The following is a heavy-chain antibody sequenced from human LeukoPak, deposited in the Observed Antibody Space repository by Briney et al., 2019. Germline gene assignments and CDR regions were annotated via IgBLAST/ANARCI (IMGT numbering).Heavy chain of an antibody. CDR3: ARGRDGLDY. CDR1: GFTFSSYA. Sequence: PRGSLRLSCAASGFTFSSYAMHWVRQAPGKGLEWVAVISYDGSNKYYADSVKGRFTISRDNSKNTLYLQMNSLRAEDTAVYYCARGRDGLDYWGQGTLVTVSS. V-gene: IGHV3-30*04. J-gene: IGHJ4*02. D-gene: IGHD5-24*01. CDR2: ISYDGSNK.